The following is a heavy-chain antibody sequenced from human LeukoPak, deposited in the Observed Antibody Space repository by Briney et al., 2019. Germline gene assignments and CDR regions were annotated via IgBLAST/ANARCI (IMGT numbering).Heavy chain of an antibody. CDR1: GYTFTSYD. CDR2: MNPNSGNT. V-gene: IGHV1-8*01. D-gene: IGHD6-13*01. J-gene: IGHJ3*02. Sequence: GASVKVSCKASGYTFTSYDSNWVRQATGQGLEWMGWMNPNSGNTGYAQKFQGRVTMTRKTSISTAYMELSSLRSEDTAVYYCARGRESSSWYDAFDIWGQGTMVTVSS. CDR3: ARGRESSSWYDAFDI.